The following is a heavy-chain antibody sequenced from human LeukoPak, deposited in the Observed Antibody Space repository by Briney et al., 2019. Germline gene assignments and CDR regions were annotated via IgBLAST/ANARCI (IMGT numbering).Heavy chain of an antibody. D-gene: IGHD3-16*02. CDR1: GGSFSGYY. CDR3: ARGRIMITFGGVIAHRGFDP. V-gene: IGHV4-34*01. Sequence: KTSETLSLTCAVYGGSFSGYYWSWIRQPPGKGLEWIGEINHSGSTNYNPSLKSRVTISVDTSKNQFSLKLSSVTAADTAVYYCARGRIMITFGGVIAHRGFDPWGQGTLVTVSS. J-gene: IGHJ5*02. CDR2: INHSGST.